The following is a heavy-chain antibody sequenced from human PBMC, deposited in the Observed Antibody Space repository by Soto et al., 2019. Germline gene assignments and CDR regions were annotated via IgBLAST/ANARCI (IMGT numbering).Heavy chain of an antibody. CDR1: ASTFTGYT. V-gene: IGHV1-18*04. J-gene: IGHJ5*02. Sequence: QVHLVQSGTEVKEPGASVKVSCKASASTFTGYTINWVRQAPGQGLEWMGWISTFNGNTKYAGNFEGRVTMTTDTSTTTAYMELTRLTFDDSAVYFCARGTVTSGWWFGPWGQGTLVSVSS. CDR2: ISTFNGNT. CDR3: ARGTVTSGWWFGP. D-gene: IGHD4-17*01.